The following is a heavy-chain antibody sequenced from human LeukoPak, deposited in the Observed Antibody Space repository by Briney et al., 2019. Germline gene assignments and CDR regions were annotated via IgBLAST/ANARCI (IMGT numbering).Heavy chain of an antibody. CDR3: AKGSGTSRPYYLDY. CDR2: ISGSGDST. J-gene: IGHJ4*02. D-gene: IGHD6-25*01. Sequence: GGSLRLSCAASGFTFSSYAMTWVRQAPGEGLDWFSAISGSGDSTYYADSVKGRFTISRDSSKSTMYLQMTSLTAEDTAVYYCAKGSGTSRPYYLDYWGRGTLVTVSS. CDR1: GFTFSSYA. V-gene: IGHV3-23*01.